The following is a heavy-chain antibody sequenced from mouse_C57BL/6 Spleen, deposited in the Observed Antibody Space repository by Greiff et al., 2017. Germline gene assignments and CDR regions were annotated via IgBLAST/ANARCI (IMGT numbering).Heavy chain of an antibody. CDR1: GYSITSGYY. J-gene: IGHJ2*01. CDR2: ISYDGSN. CDR3: ARDDYGNYVGFDY. D-gene: IGHD2-1*01. V-gene: IGHV3-6*01. Sequence: EVKLQESGPGLVKPSQSLSLTCSVTGYSITSGYYWNWIRQFPGNKLEWMGYISYDGSNNYNPSLKNRISITRDTSKNQFFLKLNSVTTEDTATYYCARDDYGNYVGFDYWGQGTTLTVSS.